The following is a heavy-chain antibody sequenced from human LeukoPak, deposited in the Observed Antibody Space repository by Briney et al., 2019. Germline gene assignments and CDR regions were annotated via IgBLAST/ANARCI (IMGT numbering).Heavy chain of an antibody. CDR1: GFTFSSYA. J-gene: IGHJ3*02. CDR2: ILGSCGST. CDR3: AKFVPAPTAAFDI. V-gene: IGHV3-23*01. Sequence: GGSLXLSCAASGFTFSSYAMSWVRQAPGKGLEWVSSILGSCGSTYYADSVKARFTISIDNSKNTLYLQMNSLRAEDTAVYYCAKFVPAPTAAFDIWGQGTMVTVSS.